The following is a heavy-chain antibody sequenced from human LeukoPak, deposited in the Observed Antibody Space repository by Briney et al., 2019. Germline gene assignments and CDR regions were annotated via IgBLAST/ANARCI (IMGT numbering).Heavy chain of an antibody. D-gene: IGHD6-6*01. CDR3: ARLPFTPRPADV. V-gene: IGHV4-4*09. J-gene: IGHJ6*03. Sequence: SETLSLTCSVSGGSINSSYWSWIRQPPGKTLEGIGDIDSSGSTHYNPSLQSRVSISVDTSKNQFSLRLSSVTAADTAVYYCARLPFTPRPADVWGKGTTVTVSS. CDR2: IDSSGST. CDR1: GGSINSSY.